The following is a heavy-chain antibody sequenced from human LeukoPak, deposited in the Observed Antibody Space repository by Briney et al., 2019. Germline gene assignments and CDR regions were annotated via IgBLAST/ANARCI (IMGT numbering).Heavy chain of an antibody. CDR3: ARVVEPDSDFWSGYYKSTRSPGDY. Sequence: ASVKVSCKASGGTFSSYAISWVRQAPGQGLEWMGWISAYNGNTNYAQKLQGRVTMTTDTSTSTAYMELRSLRSDDTAVYYCARVVEPDSDFWSGYYKSTRSPGDYWGQGTLVTVSS. CDR1: GGTFSSYA. J-gene: IGHJ4*02. CDR2: ISAYNGNT. V-gene: IGHV1-18*01. D-gene: IGHD3-3*01.